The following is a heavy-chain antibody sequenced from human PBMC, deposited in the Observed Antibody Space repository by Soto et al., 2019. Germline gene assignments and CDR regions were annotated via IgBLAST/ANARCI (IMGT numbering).Heavy chain of an antibody. Sequence: ASVKVSCKASGYRFETYAMTWVRQAPGQGLEWMGWISAYSVDTYSAQKFQDRLTMTKDTSTGTAYMELRSLTSDDTAVYYCARDRVAGIWGDAFDIWGQGTMVTDSS. V-gene: IGHV1-18*01. D-gene: IGHD3-16*01. CDR1: GYRFETYA. CDR3: ARDRVAGIWGDAFDI. J-gene: IGHJ3*02. CDR2: ISAYSVDT.